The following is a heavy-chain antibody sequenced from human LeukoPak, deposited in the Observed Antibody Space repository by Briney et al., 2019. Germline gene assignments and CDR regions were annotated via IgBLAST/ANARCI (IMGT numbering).Heavy chain of an antibody. V-gene: IGHV3-13*01. J-gene: IGHJ4*02. CDR3: ARVGSDSRSSYFDY. Sequence: GGSLRLSCAASGFTFSSYDMHWVRQATGKGLEWVSAIDTAADTYYPGSVKGRFTISRENAKNSLYLQMNSLRAGDTAVYYCARVGSDSRSSYFDYWGQGTLVTVSS. D-gene: IGHD3-22*01. CDR2: IDTAADT. CDR1: GFTFSSYD.